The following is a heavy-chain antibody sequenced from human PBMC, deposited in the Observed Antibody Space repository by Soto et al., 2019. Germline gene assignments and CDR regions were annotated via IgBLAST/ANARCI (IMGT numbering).Heavy chain of an antibody. J-gene: IGHJ6*03. Sequence: GGSLRLSCAASGFTFSSYAISWVRQAPGKGLEWVSAISGSGGSTYYADSVKGRFTISRDNSKNTLYLQMNSLRAEDTAVYYCAALEGDYDYIWGSPRDRYYYMDVWGKGTTVTVSS. CDR3: AALEGDYDYIWGSPRDRYYYMDV. V-gene: IGHV3-23*01. CDR2: ISGSGGST. D-gene: IGHD3-16*01. CDR1: GFTFSSYA.